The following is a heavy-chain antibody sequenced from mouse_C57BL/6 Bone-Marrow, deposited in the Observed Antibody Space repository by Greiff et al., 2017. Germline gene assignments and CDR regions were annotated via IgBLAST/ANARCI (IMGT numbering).Heavy chain of an antibody. V-gene: IGHV1-72*01. Sequence: QVQLQQPGAELVKPGASVKLSCKASGYTFTSYWMHWVKQRPGRGLEWIGRIHPNSGGTKYNEKFKSKATLTVDKPSSTAYMQLSSLTSEDSAVYYCARIDYYGSSYAMDYWGQGTSVTVSS. J-gene: IGHJ4*01. CDR1: GYTFTSYW. CDR2: IHPNSGGT. CDR3: ARIDYYGSSYAMDY. D-gene: IGHD1-1*01.